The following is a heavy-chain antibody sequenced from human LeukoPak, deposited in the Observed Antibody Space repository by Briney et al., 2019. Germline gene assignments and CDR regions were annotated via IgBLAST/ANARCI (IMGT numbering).Heavy chain of an antibody. V-gene: IGHV1-2*02. CDR3: ARDGSEGYYDY. CDR2: INPNSGGT. D-gene: IGHD6-19*01. J-gene: IGHJ4*02. Sequence: ASVKVSCKASRYTFTGYYMHWVRQAPGQGLEWMGWINPNSGGTNNAQKFQGRVTMTRDTSISTAYMELSRLRSDDTAVYYCARDGSEGYYDYWGQGTLVTVSS. CDR1: RYTFTGYY.